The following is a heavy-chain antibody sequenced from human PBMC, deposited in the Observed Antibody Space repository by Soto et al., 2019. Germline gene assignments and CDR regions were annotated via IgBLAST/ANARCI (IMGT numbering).Heavy chain of an antibody. Sequence: GASVKVSCKASGGTFSSYAISWVRQAPGQGLEWMGGIIPIFGTANYAQKFQGRVTITADESTSTAYMELSSLRSEDTAVYYCAIPGYCTNGVCLRTAYYYYGMDAWGKGTKGTVAS. CDR1: GGTFSSYA. J-gene: IGHJ6*04. V-gene: IGHV1-69*13. CDR3: AIPGYCTNGVCLRTAYYYYGMDA. CDR2: IIPIFGTA. D-gene: IGHD2-8*01.